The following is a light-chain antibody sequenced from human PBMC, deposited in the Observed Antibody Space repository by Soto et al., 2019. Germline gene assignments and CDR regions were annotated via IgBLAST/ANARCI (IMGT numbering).Light chain of an antibody. CDR1: QTVNNGY. CDR2: DAS. CDR3: QQYGSSQFT. Sequence: EIVLTQSPGTLSLSPGERATLSCRASQTVNNGYLAWYQHKPGQAPRLLIFDASTRATGIPDRFSGSGSGTDFTLTISGLDPEDFAVYYCQQYGSSQFTFGPGTKVNVK. V-gene: IGKV3-20*01. J-gene: IGKJ3*01.